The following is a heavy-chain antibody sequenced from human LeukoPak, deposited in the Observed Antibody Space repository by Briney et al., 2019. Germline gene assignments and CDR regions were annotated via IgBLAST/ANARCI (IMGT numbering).Heavy chain of an antibody. CDR3: AREEYQLKRYFDY. D-gene: IGHD2-2*01. CDR2: IWYDGSNE. V-gene: IGHV3-33*01. CDR1: GFTFSSYG. J-gene: IGHJ4*02. Sequence: PGGSLRLSCAASGFTFSSYGMHWVRQAPGKGLEWVAVIWYDGSNEYYADSVKGRFTISRDNSKNTLYPQMNSLRAEDTAVYYCAREEYQLKRYFDYWGQGTLVTVSS.